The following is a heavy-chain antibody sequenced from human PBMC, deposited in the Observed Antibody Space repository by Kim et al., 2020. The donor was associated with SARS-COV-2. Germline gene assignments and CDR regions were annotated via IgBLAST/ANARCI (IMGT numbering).Heavy chain of an antibody. Sequence: GGSLRLSCAASGFTFSTYGMSWVRQAPGKGLQWVADIVGSGDSTYYAESVRGRFTISRDNSKNTLYLQMESLRGEDTAVYYCGRRPTALRLYLIGPVGNWGQGTLVTVSS. CDR3: GRRPTALRLYLIGPVGN. CDR2: IVGSGDST. D-gene: IGHD3-3*01. V-gene: IGHV3-23*01. CDR1: GFTFSTYG. J-gene: IGHJ4*02.